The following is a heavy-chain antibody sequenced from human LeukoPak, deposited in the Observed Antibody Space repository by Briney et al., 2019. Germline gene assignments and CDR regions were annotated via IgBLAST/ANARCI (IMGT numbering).Heavy chain of an antibody. CDR2: IYSGGST. D-gene: IGHD3-22*01. J-gene: IGHJ4*02. CDR3: AREYDSSGSTFY. V-gene: IGHV3-53*01. Sequence: GGSLRLSCAASGFTVSSNYMSWVRQAPGKGLEWVSVIYSGGSTYYEDSVKGRFTISRDNSKNTLYLQMNSLRAEDTAVYYCAREYDSSGSTFYWGQGTLVTVSS. CDR1: GFTVSSNY.